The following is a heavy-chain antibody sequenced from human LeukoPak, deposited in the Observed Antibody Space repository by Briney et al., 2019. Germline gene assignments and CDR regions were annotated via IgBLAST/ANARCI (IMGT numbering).Heavy chain of an antibody. CDR2: INPNSGGT. J-gene: IGHJ4*02. D-gene: IGHD6-13*01. Sequence: ASVKVSCKASGYTFTSYYMHWVRQAPGQGLEWMGWINPNSGGTNYAQKFQGRVTMTRDTSISTAYMELSRLRSDDTAVYYCARGSLWGMGIAPFDYWGQGTLVTVSS. V-gene: IGHV1-2*02. CDR1: GYTFTSYY. CDR3: ARGSLWGMGIAPFDY.